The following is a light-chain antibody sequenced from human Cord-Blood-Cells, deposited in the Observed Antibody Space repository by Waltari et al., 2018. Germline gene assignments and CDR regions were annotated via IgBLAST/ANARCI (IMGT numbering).Light chain of an antibody. CDR1: QSVSSSY. CDR3: QQYGSLYT. CDR2: GAS. Sequence: LALTSSTGTLSLSPGERATLSCRASQSVSSSYLAWYQQKPGQAPRLILYGASSRATCIPDRFSGSGSGTGFTLTISRLKPEGLAVYYSQQYGSLYTFGQESKLEI. J-gene: IGKJ2*01. V-gene: IGKV3-20*01.